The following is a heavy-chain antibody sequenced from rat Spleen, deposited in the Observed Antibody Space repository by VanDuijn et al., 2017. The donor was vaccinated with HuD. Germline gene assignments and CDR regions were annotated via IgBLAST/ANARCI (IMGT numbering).Heavy chain of an antibody. D-gene: IGHD1-2*01. CDR2: ISNGGGNT. Sequence: EVQLAESGGGLVQPGRSMKLPCTALGFTFSNYYMPWVRQAPTKGLEWVASISNGGGNTYYRDSVKGRFTISRDNAKSTLYLQMDSLRSEDTATYYCARPDYSRFDYWGQGVMVTVSS. J-gene: IGHJ2*01. CDR1: GFTFSNYY. V-gene: IGHV5-25*01. CDR3: ARPDYSRFDY.